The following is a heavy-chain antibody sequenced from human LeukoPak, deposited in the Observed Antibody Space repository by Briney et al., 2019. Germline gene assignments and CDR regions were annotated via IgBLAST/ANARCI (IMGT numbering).Heavy chain of an antibody. D-gene: IGHD2-2*01. J-gene: IGHJ6*02. CDR1: GYTFTSYG. CDR3: ARGVVPYGNYYGMDV. Sequence: AASVKVSCKASGYTFTSYGISWVRQAPGQGLEWMGWISAYNGNTNYAQKLQGRVTMTTDTSTSTAYMELSSLRSEDTAVYYCARGVVPYGNYYGMDVWGQGTTVTVSS. CDR2: ISAYNGNT. V-gene: IGHV1-18*01.